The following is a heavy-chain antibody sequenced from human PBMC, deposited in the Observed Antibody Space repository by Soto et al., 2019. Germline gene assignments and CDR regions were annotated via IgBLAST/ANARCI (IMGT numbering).Heavy chain of an antibody. CDR1: GYTFTSYA. D-gene: IGHD3-10*01. CDR3: AREGALITVVRGVIINLSPTYYYGMDV. J-gene: IGHJ6*01. Sequence: ASVKVSCKASGYTFTSYAMHWVRQAPGQRLEWMGWINAGNGNTKYSQKFQGRVTITRDTSASTAYMELSSLRSEDTAVYYCAREGALITVVRGVIINLSPTYYYGMDVWGQGTTVTVSS. CDR2: INAGNGNT. V-gene: IGHV1-3*01.